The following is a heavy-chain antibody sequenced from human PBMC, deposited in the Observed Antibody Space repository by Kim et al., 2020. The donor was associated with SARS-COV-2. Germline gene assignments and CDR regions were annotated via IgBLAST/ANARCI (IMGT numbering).Heavy chain of an antibody. CDR3: ARGLWSGSYDALHYFDY. V-gene: IGHV4-59*09. J-gene: IGHJ4*02. Sequence: LRSRVTISVDTSENQFSLKLSSVTAADTAVYYCARGLWSGSYDALHYFDYWGQGTLVTVSS. D-gene: IGHD1-26*01.